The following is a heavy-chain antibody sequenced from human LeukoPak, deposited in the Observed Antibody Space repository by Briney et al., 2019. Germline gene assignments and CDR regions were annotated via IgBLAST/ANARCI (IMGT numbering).Heavy chain of an antibody. CDR3: ARRQGKYGAADY. V-gene: IGHV4-59*08. J-gene: IGHJ4*02. D-gene: IGHD6-13*01. Sequence: SETLSLTCTVSGGSISSYYWSWIRQRPGKGLEWIGYIYYSGSTNYNPSLKSRVTISVDTSKNQFSLKLSSVTAADTAVYYCARRQGKYGAADYWGQGTLVTVSS. CDR1: GGSISSYY. CDR2: IYYSGST.